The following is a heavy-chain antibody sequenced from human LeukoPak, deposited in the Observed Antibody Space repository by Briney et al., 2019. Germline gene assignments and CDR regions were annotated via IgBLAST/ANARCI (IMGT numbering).Heavy chain of an antibody. CDR3: AKRSSGYYSATTPDNNYFDY. CDR2: IRYDGSNK. V-gene: IGHV3-30*02. Sequence: GGSLRLSCAASGFTFSSYGMHWVRQAPGKGLEWVAFIRYDGSNKYYADSVKGRFTISRDNSKNTLYLQMNSLRAEDTAVYYCAKRSSGYYSATTPDNNYFDYWGQGTLVTVSS. CDR1: GFTFSSYG. D-gene: IGHD3-22*01. J-gene: IGHJ4*02.